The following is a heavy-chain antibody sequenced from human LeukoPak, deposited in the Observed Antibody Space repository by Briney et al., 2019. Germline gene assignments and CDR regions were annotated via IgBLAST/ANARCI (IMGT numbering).Heavy chain of an antibody. J-gene: IGHJ2*01. V-gene: IGHV4-4*09. CDR2: IYTSGST. CDR1: GDSISSYY. Sequence: SETLSLTCTVSGDSISSYYWSWIRQPPGKGLGWIGYIYTSGSTNYNPSLKSRVTISLDTSKSQFSLKLSSVTAADTAVYYCARRSPSTYWYFDLWGRGTLVTVSS. D-gene: IGHD2/OR15-2a*01. CDR3: ARRSPSTYWYFDL.